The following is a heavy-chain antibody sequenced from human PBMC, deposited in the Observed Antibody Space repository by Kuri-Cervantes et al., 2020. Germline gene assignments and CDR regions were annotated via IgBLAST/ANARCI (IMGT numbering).Heavy chain of an antibody. CDR2: ISAYNGNT. Sequence: ASVKVSCKASGYTFTSYGISWVRQAPGQGLEWMGWISAYNGNTNYAQKLQGRVTISKDTSTGTVYMELRSLQSDDTAVYYCARADYFDFWGQGTLVTVSS. CDR3: ARADYFDF. CDR1: GYTFTSYG. J-gene: IGHJ4*02. V-gene: IGHV1-18*01.